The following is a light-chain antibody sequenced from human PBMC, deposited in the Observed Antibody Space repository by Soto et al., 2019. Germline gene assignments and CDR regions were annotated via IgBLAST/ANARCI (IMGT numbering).Light chain of an antibody. CDR3: QEYGTSRT. CDR2: GAF. V-gene: IGKV3-20*01. CDR1: QSVSNSY. J-gene: IGKJ1*01. Sequence: EIVLTQSPGTLSLSPGARATLSCRASQSVSNSYLAWYQQKPGQAPRLLIYGAFSRATDIPDRFAGSGSGTDFTLTISRLEPEDFAVYYCQEYGTSRTIGQGTKVEIK.